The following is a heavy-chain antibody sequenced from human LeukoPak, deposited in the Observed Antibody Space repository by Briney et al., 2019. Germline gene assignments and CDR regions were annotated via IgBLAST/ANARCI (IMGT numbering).Heavy chain of an antibody. CDR1: GFTFSSYS. V-gene: IGHV3-21*01. J-gene: IGHJ4*02. CDR2: ISSSSSYI. D-gene: IGHD6-13*01. CDR3: AREVTGIAAAVTLGPPHKNFDY. Sequence: GGSLRLSCAASGFTFSSYSMNWVRQAPGKGLEWVSSISSSSSYIYYADSVKGRFTISRDNAKNSLYLQMNSLRAEDTAVYYCAREVTGIAAAVTLGPPHKNFDYWGQGTLVTVSS.